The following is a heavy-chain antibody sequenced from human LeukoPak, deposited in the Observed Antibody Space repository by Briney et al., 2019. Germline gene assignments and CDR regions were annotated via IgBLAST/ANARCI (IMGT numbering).Heavy chain of an antibody. CDR1: GFTFSSYA. CDR2: ISGSGGST. V-gene: IGHV3-23*01. CDR3: VGTNYDFWSGYYLPRFDY. D-gene: IGHD3-3*01. Sequence: GGSLTLSCAASGFTFSSYAMSWVRQAPGKGLEWVSAISGSGGSTYYADSVKGRFTISRDNSKNTLYLQMNSLRAEDTAVYYCVGTNYDFWSGYYLPRFDYWGQGTLVTVSS. J-gene: IGHJ4*02.